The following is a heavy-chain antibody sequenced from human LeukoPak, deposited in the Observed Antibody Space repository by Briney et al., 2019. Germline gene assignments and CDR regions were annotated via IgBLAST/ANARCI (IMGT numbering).Heavy chain of an antibody. J-gene: IGHJ4*02. Sequence: GGSLRLSCAASGFTFSSYAMHWVRQAPGKGLEWVAVTSYDGSNKYYADSVKGRFTISRDNSKNTLYLQMNSLRAEDTAVYYCARDRTMVRGVISALHDYWGQGTLVTVSS. CDR2: TSYDGSNK. CDR3: ARDRTMVRGVISALHDY. CDR1: GFTFSSYA. V-gene: IGHV3-30*04. D-gene: IGHD3-10*01.